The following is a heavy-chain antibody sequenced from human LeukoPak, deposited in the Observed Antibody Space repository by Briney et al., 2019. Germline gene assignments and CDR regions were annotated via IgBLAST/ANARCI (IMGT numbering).Heavy chain of an antibody. CDR3: AVATIKDYFDY. V-gene: IGHV3-48*03. J-gene: IGHJ4*02. D-gene: IGHD5-24*01. CDR1: GFTFSGYE. CDR2: ISSSGSTI. Sequence: PGGSLRLSCPLSGFTFSGYEMNWVRQAPGKGREWVSYISSSGSTIYHADSVKGRFTISRDNAKNSLYLQMSSLRAEDTAVYYCAVATIKDYFDYWGQGTLVTVSS.